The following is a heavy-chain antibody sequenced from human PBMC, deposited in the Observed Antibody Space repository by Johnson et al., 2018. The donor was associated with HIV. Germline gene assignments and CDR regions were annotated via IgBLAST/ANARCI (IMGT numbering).Heavy chain of an antibody. J-gene: IGHJ3*02. D-gene: IGHD5-18*01. CDR3: ARVATADDDAFDM. Sequence: EVQLVESGGGLVQPGGSLRLSCAASGFTFSSYDMSWVRQAPGKGLEWVSAISGSGGSTYYADSVKGRFTISRDNSKNTQYLQMNSLRAEDTALYYCARVATADDDAFDMWGQGTMVTVSS. CDR2: ISGSGGST. V-gene: IGHV3-23*04. CDR1: GFTFSSYD.